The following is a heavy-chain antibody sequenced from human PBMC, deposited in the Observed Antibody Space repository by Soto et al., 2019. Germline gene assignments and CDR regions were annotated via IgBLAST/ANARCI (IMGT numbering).Heavy chain of an antibody. D-gene: IGHD4-17*01. CDR2: IYSGGST. CDR1: GFTVSSNY. CDR3: ARDHGDPRNY. Sequence: EVQLVESGGGLVQPGGSLRLSCAASGFTVSSNYMSWVRQAPGKGLEWVSVIYSGGSTYYADSVKGRFTISRDNSKNTLYLQMNSPRAEDTGVYYCARDHGDPRNYWGQVTLVTVSS. J-gene: IGHJ4*02. V-gene: IGHV3-66*01.